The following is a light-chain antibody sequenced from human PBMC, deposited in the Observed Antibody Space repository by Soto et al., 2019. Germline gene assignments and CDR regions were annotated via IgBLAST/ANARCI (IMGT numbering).Light chain of an antibody. CDR3: HHFNTWPPKA. V-gene: IGKV3-15*01. J-gene: IGKJ1*01. Sequence: DIVMTQSPATLSVSPGERATLSRRASQNISTNVAWYQQKPGQAPRLLLLSASSRLSDIPARFSGSGSGTEFTLTISGLQSEDVAVYYCHHFNTWPPKAFGQGTKVEFK. CDR2: SAS. CDR1: QNISTN.